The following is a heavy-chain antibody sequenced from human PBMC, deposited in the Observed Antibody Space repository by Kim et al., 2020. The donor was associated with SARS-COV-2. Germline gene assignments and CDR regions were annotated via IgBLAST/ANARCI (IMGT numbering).Heavy chain of an antibody. Sequence: GGSLRLSCAASGFTFSNAWMSWVRQAPGKGLEWVGRIKRKAGERTTDYAAPVQGRFTRSSDDSKNTLHMQMNRLKTEDTAVYDCTKSRPYIVVVPGYYY. D-gene: IGHD2-2*01. CDR3: TKSRPYIVVVPGYYY. V-gene: IGHV3-15*01. CDR1: GFTFSNAW. CDR2: IKRKAGERTT. J-gene: IGHJ6*01.